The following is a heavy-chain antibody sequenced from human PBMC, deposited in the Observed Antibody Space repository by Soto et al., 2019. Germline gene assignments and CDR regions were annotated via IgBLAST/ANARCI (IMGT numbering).Heavy chain of an antibody. CDR1: GFTFSSYA. J-gene: IGHJ4*02. CDR2: ISGSDIST. Sequence: EVQLLESGGGLVQPGGSLRLSCAASGFTFSSYAKSWVRQAPGKGLEWVSSISGSDISTYYADSVKGRFTISRDNSKNTLYVQMNSLRAEDPAAYYRAKSRSASVAPNNYWGQGTLVTVSS. V-gene: IGHV3-23*01. D-gene: IGHD5-12*01. CDR3: AKSRSASVAPNNY.